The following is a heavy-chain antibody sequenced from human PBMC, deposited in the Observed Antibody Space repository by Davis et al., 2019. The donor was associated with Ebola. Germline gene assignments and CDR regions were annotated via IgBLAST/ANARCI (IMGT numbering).Heavy chain of an antibody. D-gene: IGHD4-17*01. Sequence: ASVKVSCKASGYTVTGYYLHWVRQAPEQGLEWMGWINPNSGGTNYAQKLQGRVTMTTDTSTSTAYMELRSLRSDDTAVYYCARGGDYSRAYYDYYYYGMDVWGQGTTVTVSS. CDR1: GYTVTGYY. V-gene: IGHV1-2*02. J-gene: IGHJ6*02. CDR2: INPNSGGT. CDR3: ARGGDYSRAYYDYYYYGMDV.